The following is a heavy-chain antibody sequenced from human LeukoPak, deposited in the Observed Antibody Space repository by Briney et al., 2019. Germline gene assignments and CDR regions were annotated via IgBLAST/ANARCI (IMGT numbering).Heavy chain of an antibody. J-gene: IGHJ5*02. V-gene: IGHV4-34*01. D-gene: IGHD1-14*01. Sequence: SETLSLTCAVYGGSFSGYYWSWIRQPPGKGLEWIGEIDHSGSTNYNPSLKSRVTTSVDTSKNQLSLELTSVTAADTAVYYCARGRTSNWFDPWGQGTLVTVSS. CDR3: ARGRTSNWFDP. CDR2: IDHSGST. CDR1: GGSFSGYY.